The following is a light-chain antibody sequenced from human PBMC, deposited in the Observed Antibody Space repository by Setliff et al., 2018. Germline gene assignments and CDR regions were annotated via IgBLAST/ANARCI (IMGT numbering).Light chain of an antibody. CDR3: SSYTNTDPCV. CDR2: DVS. V-gene: IGLV2-11*01. J-gene: IGLJ1*01. Sequence: QSALTQPRSVSGSPGQSVTISCTGTSSDVGGYNYVSWYQQHPGKAPKLMIYDVSKRPSGVPDRFSGSKSGNTASLTISGLQAEDEAEYYCSSYTNTDPCVFGTGTKVTVL. CDR1: SSDVGGYNY.